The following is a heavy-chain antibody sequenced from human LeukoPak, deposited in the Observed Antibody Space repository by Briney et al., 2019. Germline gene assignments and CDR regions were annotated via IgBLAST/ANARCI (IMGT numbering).Heavy chain of an antibody. D-gene: IGHD1-7*01. CDR3: XXXXNYIYYYYMDV. V-gene: IGHV4-38-2*02. CDR1: GYSISSGYY. CDR2: IYHSGST. Sequence: SXTLXXXCTVSGYSISSGYYWGWIRQPPGKGLEWIGSIYHSGSTYYNPSLKSRVTISVDTSKNQFSLKLSSVTAADTAGYYCXXXXNYIYYYYMDVWGKGTTVTVSS. J-gene: IGHJ6*03.